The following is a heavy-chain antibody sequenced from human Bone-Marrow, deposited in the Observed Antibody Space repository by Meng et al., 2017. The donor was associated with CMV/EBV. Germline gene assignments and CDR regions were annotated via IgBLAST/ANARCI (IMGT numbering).Heavy chain of an antibody. CDR3: ARDLRCYSSSCPKYYYYYYGMDV. CDR1: GFTFSSYW. J-gene: IGHJ6*02. D-gene: IGHD6-13*01. V-gene: IGHV3-74*01. CDR2: INSDGSST. Sequence: GESLKISCAASGFTFSSYWMHWVRQAPGKGLVWVSRINSDGSSTRSADSVKGRFTISRDNAKNTLYLQMNSLRAEDTAVYYCARDLRCYSSSCPKYYYYYYGMDVWGQGTTVTVSS.